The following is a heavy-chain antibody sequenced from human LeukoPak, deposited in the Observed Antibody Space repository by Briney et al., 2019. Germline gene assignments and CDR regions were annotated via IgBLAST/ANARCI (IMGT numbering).Heavy chain of an antibody. V-gene: IGHV4-30-4*08. J-gene: IGHJ4*02. Sequence: SQTLSLTCTVSGGSISSGDYYWSWIRQPPGKGLEWIGYIYYSGSTYYNPSLKSRVTISVDTSKNQFSLKLSSVTAADTAVYYCARHGSSYDILTGYYKPDHYFDYWGQGTLVTVSS. CDR1: GGSISSGDYY. D-gene: IGHD3-9*01. CDR2: IYYSGST. CDR3: ARHGSSYDILTGYYKPDHYFDY.